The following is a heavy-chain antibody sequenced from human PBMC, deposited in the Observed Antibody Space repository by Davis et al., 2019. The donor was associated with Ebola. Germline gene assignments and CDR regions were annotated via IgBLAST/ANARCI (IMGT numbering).Heavy chain of an antibody. Sequence: ASVTVSCRASGYKGTGYYVQWVRQDGGQGLEWMGWINPNSGGTNYAQKFQGRVTMTRDTSISTAYMELSRLRSDDTAVYYCARWDRADYWGQGTLVTVSS. V-gene: IGHV1-2*02. D-gene: IGHD1-26*01. CDR3: ARWDRADY. CDR1: GYKGTGYY. CDR2: INPNSGGT. J-gene: IGHJ4*02.